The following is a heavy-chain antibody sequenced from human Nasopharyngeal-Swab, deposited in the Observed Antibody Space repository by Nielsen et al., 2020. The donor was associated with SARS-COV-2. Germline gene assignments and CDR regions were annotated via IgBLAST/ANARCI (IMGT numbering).Heavy chain of an antibody. Sequence: ESLKISCAVYGGSFSGYYWSWIRQPPGKGLEWIGEINHSGSTNYNPSLKSRVTISVDTSKNQFSLKLSSVTAADTAVYYCARRRTARQYWYFDLWCRGTLVTVSS. V-gene: IGHV4-34*01. J-gene: IGHJ2*01. CDR2: INHSGST. CDR1: GGSFSGYY. D-gene: IGHD5-18*01. CDR3: ARRRTARQYWYFDL.